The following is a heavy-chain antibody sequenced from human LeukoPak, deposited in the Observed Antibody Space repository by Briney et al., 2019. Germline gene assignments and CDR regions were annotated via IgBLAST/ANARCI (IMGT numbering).Heavy chain of an antibody. V-gene: IGHV3-23*01. CDR1: GFTVSSNC. Sequence: QTGGSLRLSCAASGFTVSSNCMSWVRQAPGKGLEWVSAISGSGGSTYYADSVKGRFTISRDNSKNTLYLQMNSLRAEDTAVYYCAKGQNLLGYSYGYAYWGQGTLVTVSS. D-gene: IGHD5-18*01. J-gene: IGHJ4*02. CDR3: AKGQNLLGYSYGYAY. CDR2: ISGSGGST.